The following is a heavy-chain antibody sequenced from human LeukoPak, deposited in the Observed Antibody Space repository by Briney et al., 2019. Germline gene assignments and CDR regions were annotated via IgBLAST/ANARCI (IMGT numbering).Heavy chain of an antibody. D-gene: IGHD1-7*01. CDR3: ARMGSYLNYGGAFDI. Sequence: SVKVSCKASGGTFSSYAISWVRQAPGQGLEWMGGIIPIFGTANYAQKFQGRVTITTDESTSTAYMELSSLRSEDTAVYYCARMGSYLNYGGAFDIWGQGTMVTVSS. V-gene: IGHV1-69*05. CDR1: GGTFSSYA. J-gene: IGHJ3*02. CDR2: IIPIFGTA.